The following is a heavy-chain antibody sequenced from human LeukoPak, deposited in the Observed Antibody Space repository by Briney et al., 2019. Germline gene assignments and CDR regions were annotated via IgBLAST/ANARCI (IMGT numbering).Heavy chain of an antibody. D-gene: IGHD3-22*01. J-gene: IGHJ4*02. CDR1: GGAISSGGYY. CDR2: IYYSGST. Sequence: SETLSLTCTVSGGAISSGGYYWSWIRQHPGKGLEWIGYIYYSGSTYYNPSLKSRVTISVDTSKNQLSLKLSSVTAADTAVYCCASYSITMIRGFDYWGQGTLVTVSS. V-gene: IGHV4-31*03. CDR3: ASYSITMIRGFDY.